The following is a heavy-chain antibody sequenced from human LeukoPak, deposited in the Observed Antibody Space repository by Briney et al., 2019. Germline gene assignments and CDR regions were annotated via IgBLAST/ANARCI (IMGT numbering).Heavy chain of an antibody. V-gene: IGHV3-33*01. D-gene: IGHD4-11*01. CDR3: ARKDSNYFFPQYYYYYMDV. Sequence: PGGSLRLSCAASGFTFSSYGMHWVRQAPGKGLEWVAVIWYDGSNKYYADSVKGRFTISRDNSKNTLYLQMNSLRAEDTAVYYCARKDSNYFFPQYYYYYMDVWGKGTTVTVSS. CDR1: GFTFSSYG. CDR2: IWYDGSNK. J-gene: IGHJ6*03.